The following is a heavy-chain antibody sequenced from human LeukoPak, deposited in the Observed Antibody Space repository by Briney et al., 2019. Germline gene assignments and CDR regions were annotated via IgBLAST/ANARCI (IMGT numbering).Heavy chain of an antibody. CDR2: IWYDGSNK. J-gene: IGHJ4*02. V-gene: IGHV3-33*08. CDR3: ARQSSWYVEYFDY. Sequence: PGGSLRLSCAASGFTVSSNYMSWVRQAPGKGLEWVAVIWYDGSNKYYADSVKGRFTISRDNSKNTLYLQMNSLRAEDTAVYYCARQSSWYVEYFDYWGQGTLVTVSS. CDR1: GFTVSSNY. D-gene: IGHD6-13*01.